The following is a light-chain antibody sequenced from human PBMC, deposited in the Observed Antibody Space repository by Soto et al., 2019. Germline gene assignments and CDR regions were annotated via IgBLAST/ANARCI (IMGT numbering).Light chain of an antibody. CDR2: DAS. CDR3: QQRSNWPWT. J-gene: IGKJ1*01. CDR1: QSVSSY. V-gene: IGKV3-11*01. Sequence: EIVMTQSQATLSVSPGERATLSCRASQSVSSYLAWYQQKPGQAPRLLIYDASNRATGIPARFSGSGSGTDFTLTISSLEPEDFAVYYCQQRSNWPWTFGQGTKVDI.